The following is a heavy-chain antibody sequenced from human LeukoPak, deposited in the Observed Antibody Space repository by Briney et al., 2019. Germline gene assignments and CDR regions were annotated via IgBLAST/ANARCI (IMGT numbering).Heavy chain of an antibody. CDR3: TTDRKWLVGNAFDI. Sequence: GGSLRLSCAASGFTFTTYAMSWVRQAPGKGLEWVSGINWNGGSTGYADSVKGRFTISRDNAKNSLYLQMNSLKTEDTAVYYCTTDRKWLVGNAFDIWGQGTMVTVSS. J-gene: IGHJ3*02. CDR2: INWNGGST. V-gene: IGHV3-20*04. CDR1: GFTFTTYA. D-gene: IGHD6-19*01.